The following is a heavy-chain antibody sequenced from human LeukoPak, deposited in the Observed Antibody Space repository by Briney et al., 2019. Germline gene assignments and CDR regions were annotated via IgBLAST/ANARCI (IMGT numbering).Heavy chain of an antibody. Sequence: ASVKVSCKVSGYSVNVLSMHWVRQAPGLGLEWMGGFNREDDAPVYAQQFQGGVTMTEDTSTDTAYMELSSLRSEDTALYYCATLDSYYDTSGRPLLPDWGQGTLVTVSS. CDR3: ATLDSYYDTSGRPLLPD. D-gene: IGHD3-22*01. CDR1: GYSVNVLS. CDR2: FNREDDAP. V-gene: IGHV1-24*01. J-gene: IGHJ4*02.